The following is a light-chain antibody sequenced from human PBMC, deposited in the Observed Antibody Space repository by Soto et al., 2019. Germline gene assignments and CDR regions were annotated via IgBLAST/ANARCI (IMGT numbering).Light chain of an antibody. V-gene: IGKV3-20*01. CDR3: QQYDSSGT. CDR2: GAS. Sequence: EIVLTQSPGTLSLSPGERATLSCRASQSVSSSYLAWYQQQPGQAPRLLIYGASSRATGIPDRFSGSGSGTDFTLTISRLEPEYGAVYYCQQYDSSGTFGQGNK. CDR1: QSVSSSY. J-gene: IGKJ1*01.